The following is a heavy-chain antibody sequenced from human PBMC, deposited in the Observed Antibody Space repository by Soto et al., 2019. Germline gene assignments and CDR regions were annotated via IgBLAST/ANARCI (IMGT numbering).Heavy chain of an antibody. CDR3: ARSKTPLEHLYY. J-gene: IGHJ4*02. V-gene: IGHV4-34*01. CDR1: GGSFSGYY. Sequence: KPSETLSLTCAVYGGSFSGYYWSWIRQPPGKGLEWIGEINHSGSTNYNPSLKSRVTISVDTSKNQFSLKLSSVTAADTAVYYCARSKTPLEHLYYWGQGTLVTVSS. CDR2: INHSGST. D-gene: IGHD3-3*02.